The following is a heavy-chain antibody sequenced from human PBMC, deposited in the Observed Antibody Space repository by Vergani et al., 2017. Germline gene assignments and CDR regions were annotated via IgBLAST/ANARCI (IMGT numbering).Heavy chain of an antibody. V-gene: IGHV3-33*01. D-gene: IGHD4-23*01. CDR3: ARELYGGNLAFDI. J-gene: IGHJ3*02. CDR1: GFTFSSYG. CDR2: IWYDGSNK. Sequence: QVQLVESGGGVVQPGRSLRLSCAASGFTFSSYGMHWVRQAPGKGLEGVAVIWYDGSNKYYADSVKGRFTISRDNSKNTLYLQMNSLRAEDTAVYYCARELYGGNLAFDIWGQGTMVTVSS.